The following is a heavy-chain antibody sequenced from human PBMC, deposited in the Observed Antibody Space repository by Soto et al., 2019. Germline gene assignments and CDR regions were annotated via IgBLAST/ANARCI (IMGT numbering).Heavy chain of an antibody. V-gene: IGHV4-30-2*01. J-gene: IGHJ4*02. Sequence: SETLSLTCAVSGGSISSGGYSWSWIRQPPGKGLDWIGYIYHSGSTYYNPSLESRVTISVDRSKNQFSLKLSSVTAADTAVYYCVRVPDYWGQGTLVTVSS. CDR3: VRVPDY. CDR1: GGSISSGGYS. CDR2: IYHSGST.